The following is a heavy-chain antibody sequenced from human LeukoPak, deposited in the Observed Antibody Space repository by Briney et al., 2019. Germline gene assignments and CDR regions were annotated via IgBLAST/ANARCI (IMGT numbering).Heavy chain of an antibody. CDR2: IYYSGST. D-gene: IGHD2-8*01. J-gene: IGHJ5*02. CDR1: GGSIGRGSYY. CDR3: ARRPGYCPNGVCYKRNWFDP. V-gene: IGHV4-39*07. Sequence: SETLSLTCSVSGGSIGRGSYYWGWIRQSPGKGLEWIGSIYYSGSTNYNPSLKSRVTISVDTSKNQFSLKLSSVTAADMAVYYCARRPGYCPNGVCYKRNWFDPWGQGTLVTVSS.